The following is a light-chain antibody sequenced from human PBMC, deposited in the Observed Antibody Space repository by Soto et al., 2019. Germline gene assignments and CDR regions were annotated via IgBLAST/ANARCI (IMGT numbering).Light chain of an antibody. Sequence: DIQMTQSPSSLSASVGDRVTITCRSIQIISSYLNWYQQKPGNDPKLLIYAASSLQSGVPSRFSGSGSGTDFTITIRSLQPEDLASYSRQQSYNTPWTFGQGNKGEIK. V-gene: IGKV1-39*01. CDR2: AAS. J-gene: IGKJ1*01. CDR1: QIISSY. CDR3: QQSYNTPWT.